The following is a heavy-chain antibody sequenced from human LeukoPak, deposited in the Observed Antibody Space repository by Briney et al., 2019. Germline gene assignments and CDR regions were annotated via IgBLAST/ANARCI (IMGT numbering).Heavy chain of an antibody. CDR1: GGSISSSSYY. V-gene: IGHV4-39*01. J-gene: IGHJ4*02. CDR3: ASLVGADDY. Sequence: SETLSLTCTVSGGSISSSSYYWGWIRQPPGKGLEWIGSIYYSGSTYYNPSLKSRVTISVDTSKNQFSLKLSSEAAVDTAVYYCASLVGADDYWGQGTLVTVSS. D-gene: IGHD1-26*01. CDR2: IYYSGST.